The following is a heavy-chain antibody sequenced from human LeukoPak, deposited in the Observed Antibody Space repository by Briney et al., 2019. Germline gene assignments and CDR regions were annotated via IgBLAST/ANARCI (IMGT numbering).Heavy chain of an antibody. J-gene: IGHJ5*02. CDR2: IIPISGTA. CDR3: ARTFQLLQEKGFDP. CDR1: GGTFSSHA. D-gene: IGHD2-2*01. V-gene: IGHV1-69*05. Sequence: SVKVSCKASGGTFSSHAIAWVRQAPGQGPEWMGGIIPISGTANYAQKFQGRVTITTDESTSTAYMELSSLRSEDTAVYYCARTFQLLQEKGFDPWGQGTLVTVSS.